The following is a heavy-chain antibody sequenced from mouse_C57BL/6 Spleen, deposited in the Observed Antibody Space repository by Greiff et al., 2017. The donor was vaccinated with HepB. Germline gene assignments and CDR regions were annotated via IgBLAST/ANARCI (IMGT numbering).Heavy chain of an antibody. CDR2: IYPGDGDT. CDR1: GYAFSSYW. Sequence: QVQLKQSGAELVKPGASVKISCKASGYAFSSYWMNGVKQRPGKGLEWIGQIYPGDGDTNYNGKFKGKATLTADKSSSTAYMQLSSLTSEDSAVYFCARLNWDWFAYWGQGTLVTVSA. D-gene: IGHD4-1*01. J-gene: IGHJ3*01. V-gene: IGHV1-80*01. CDR3: ARLNWDWFAY.